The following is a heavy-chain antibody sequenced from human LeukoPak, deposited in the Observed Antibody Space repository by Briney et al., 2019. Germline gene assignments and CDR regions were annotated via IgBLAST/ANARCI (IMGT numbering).Heavy chain of an antibody. CDR1: GFTFDDYT. Sequence: PGGSLRLSCAASGFTFDDYTMNWVRQAPGKGLEWVSLISWDGGSTYYADSVKGRFTISRDNSKNSLYLQMNSLRTEDTALYYCAKAHDFWSGYDYWGQGTLVTVSS. CDR2: ISWDGGST. V-gene: IGHV3-43*01. CDR3: AKAHDFWSGYDY. D-gene: IGHD3-3*01. J-gene: IGHJ4*02.